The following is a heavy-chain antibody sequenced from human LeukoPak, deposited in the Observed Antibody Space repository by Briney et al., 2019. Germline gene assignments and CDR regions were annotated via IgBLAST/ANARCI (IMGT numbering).Heavy chain of an antibody. CDR3: AKQLGYCSDGSCYFPY. CDR2: INSDGSSI. J-gene: IGHJ4*02. D-gene: IGHD2-15*01. CDR1: GFTFSSHW. V-gene: IGHV3-74*01. Sequence: GGSLRLSCAASGFTFSSHWMHWVRQAPGKGLVWVSRINSDGSSISYADSVKGRFTISRDNAKSTLCLQMNSLRAEDTAVYYCAKQLGYCSDGSCYFPYWGQGTLVTVSS.